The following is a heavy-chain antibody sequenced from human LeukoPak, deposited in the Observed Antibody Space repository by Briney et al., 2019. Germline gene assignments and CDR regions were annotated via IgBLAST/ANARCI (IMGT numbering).Heavy chain of an antibody. CDR1: GYSFTSYW. D-gene: IGHD3-16*01. V-gene: IGHV5-51*01. CDR2: IYPGDSDT. Sequence: GESLNISCKCSGYSFTSYWIGWERQMPGKGLEWVGIIYPGDSDTRYSPSFQGQVTISADKSISTAYLQWSSLKASDTAMYYCARHQMGGLGPGYYFDYWGQGTLVTVSS. CDR3: ARHQMGGLGPGYYFDY. J-gene: IGHJ4*02.